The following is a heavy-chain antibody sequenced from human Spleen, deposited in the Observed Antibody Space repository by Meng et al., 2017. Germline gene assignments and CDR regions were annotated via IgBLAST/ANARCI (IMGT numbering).Heavy chain of an antibody. V-gene: IGHV1-2*06. Sequence: VRLRHSGDEGKKRGASVQVSFKASGYPVIPYGITWVRRAPGQGLEWMGRIDPKSGDTHYAQRFQGRVTMTGDTSISTAYMELSGLRSDDTAMYYCARDEDISAAGKLFGDYWGQGTLVTVSS. J-gene: IGHJ4*02. CDR3: ARDEDISAAGKLFGDY. D-gene: IGHD6-13*01. CDR2: IDPKSGDT. CDR1: GYPVIPYG.